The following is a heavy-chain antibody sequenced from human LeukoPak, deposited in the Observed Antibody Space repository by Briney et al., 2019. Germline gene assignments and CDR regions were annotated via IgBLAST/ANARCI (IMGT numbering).Heavy chain of an antibody. J-gene: IGHJ4*02. V-gene: IGHV3-33*08. CDR1: GFTLNNGW. CDR3: ARDIAVAGVFDY. Sequence: GGPLRLSCVASGFTLNNGWMSWVRQAPGKGLEWVAVIWYNGSNKYYADSVKGRFTISRDNSKNTLYLQMNSLRAEDTAVYYCARDIAVAGVFDYWGQGTLVTVSS. D-gene: IGHD6-19*01. CDR2: IWYNGSNK.